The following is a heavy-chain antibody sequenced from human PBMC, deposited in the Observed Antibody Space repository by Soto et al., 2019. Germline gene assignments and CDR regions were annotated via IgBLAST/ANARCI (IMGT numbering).Heavy chain of an antibody. D-gene: IGHD5-18*01. CDR2: IIPIFGTA. CDR3: ASSVFGYSYGSRRDAFDI. CDR1: GGTFSSYA. V-gene: IGHV1-69*13. Sequence: GASVKVSCKASGGTFSSYAISWVRQAPGQGLEWMGGIIPIFGTANYAQKFQGRVTITADESTSTAYMELSSLRSEDTAVYHCASSVFGYSYGSRRDAFDIWGQGTMVTVSS. J-gene: IGHJ3*02.